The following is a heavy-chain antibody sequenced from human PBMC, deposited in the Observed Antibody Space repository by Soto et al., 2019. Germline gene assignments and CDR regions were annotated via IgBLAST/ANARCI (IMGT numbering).Heavy chain of an antibody. CDR3: AKVSPNWGYDY. J-gene: IGHJ4*02. CDR2: ISYDGSNK. Sequence: GGSLRLSCAASGFTFSSYGMHWVRQAPGKGLEWVAVISYDGSNKYYADSVKGRFTIYRDNSKNTLYLQMNSLRAEDTAVYYCAKVSPNWGYDYWGQGTLVTVSS. V-gene: IGHV3-30*18. CDR1: GFTFSSYG. D-gene: IGHD7-27*01.